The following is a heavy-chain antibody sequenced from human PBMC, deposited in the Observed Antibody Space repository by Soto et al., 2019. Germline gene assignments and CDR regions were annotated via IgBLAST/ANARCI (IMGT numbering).Heavy chain of an antibody. D-gene: IGHD6-13*01. CDR1: GGSFSGYY. V-gene: IGHV4-34*01. CDR2: INHSGST. J-gene: IGHJ4*02. Sequence: SETLSLTCAVYGGSFSGYYWSWIRQPPGKGLEWIGEINHSGSTNYNPSLKSRVTISVDTSKNQFSLKLSSVTAADTAVYYCARVGLRYSSSWYKGWDYWGQGTLVTVSS. CDR3: ARVGLRYSSSWYKGWDY.